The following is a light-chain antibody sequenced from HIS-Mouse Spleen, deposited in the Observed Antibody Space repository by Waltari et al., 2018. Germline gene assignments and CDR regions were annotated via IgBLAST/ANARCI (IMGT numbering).Light chain of an antibody. CDR2: EDS. J-gene: IGLJ2*01. CDR1: ALTKKY. V-gene: IGLV3-10*01. Sequence: SYELTQPPSVSVSPGHTARITCSGDALTKKYAYWYQQKSGQAPVLVIYEDSKRPSGIPERFSGSSSGTMATLTISGAQVEDEADYYCYSTESSGNHRVFGGGTKLTVL. CDR3: YSTESSGNHRV.